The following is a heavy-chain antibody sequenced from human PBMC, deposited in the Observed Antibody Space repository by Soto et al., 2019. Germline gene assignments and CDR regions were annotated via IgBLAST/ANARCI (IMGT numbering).Heavy chain of an antibody. J-gene: IGHJ4*02. CDR1: GGSFSGYY. Sequence: PSETLSLTCAVYGGSFSGYYWSWIRQPPGKGLEWIGEINHSGSTNYNPSLKSRVTISVDTSKNQFSLKLSSVTAADTAVYYCARVISSYYYGSVDYWGQGTLVTVSS. V-gene: IGHV4-34*01. D-gene: IGHD3-10*01. CDR3: ARVISSYYYGSVDY. CDR2: INHSGST.